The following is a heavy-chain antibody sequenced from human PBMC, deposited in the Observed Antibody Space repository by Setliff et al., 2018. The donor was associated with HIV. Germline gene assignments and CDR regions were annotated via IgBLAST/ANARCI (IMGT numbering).Heavy chain of an antibody. J-gene: IGHJ4*02. Sequence: PSETLSLTCAVYGGSLTDYDWTWIRQTPVKGLEWIGEISHSGSVNYNPSLKSRVTISVDTSKNQFSLKLRSVTAADTAVYYCASGYNYAYSDYWGQGTLVTVSS. CDR2: ISHSGSV. V-gene: IGHV4-34*01. CDR1: GGSLTDYD. D-gene: IGHD5-18*01. CDR3: ASGYNYAYSDY.